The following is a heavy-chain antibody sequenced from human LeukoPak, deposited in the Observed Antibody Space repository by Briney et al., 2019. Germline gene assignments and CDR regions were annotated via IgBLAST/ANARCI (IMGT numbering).Heavy chain of an antibody. D-gene: IGHD3-16*02. Sequence: GASVKVSFTASGYTFTSYYMHWVRQAPGQGLEWMGIINPSGGSTSYAQKFQGRVTMTRDTSTSTVYMELSSLRSEDTAVYYCARGYDYVWGSYRKTVTIFDYWGQGTLVTVSS. CDR2: INPSGGST. CDR3: ARGYDYVWGSYRKTVTIFDY. CDR1: GYTFTSYY. V-gene: IGHV1-46*01. J-gene: IGHJ4*02.